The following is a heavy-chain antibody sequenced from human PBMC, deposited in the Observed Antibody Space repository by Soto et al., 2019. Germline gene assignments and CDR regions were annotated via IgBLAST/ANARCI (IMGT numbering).Heavy chain of an antibody. CDR3: ASPSPSDCGAECYPYGMDV. CDR2: INSNSGDT. D-gene: IGHD2-21*01. V-gene: IGHV1-2*02. CDR1: GYIFSDYY. Sequence: ASVKVSCKASGYIFSDYYMNWVRQAPGQGLEWMGCINSNSGDTEYAQKFRGRVTMTRDTSIITAYMELSNLRSDDTAVYYCASPSPSDCGAECYPYGMDVWGQGTTVTVSS. J-gene: IGHJ6*02.